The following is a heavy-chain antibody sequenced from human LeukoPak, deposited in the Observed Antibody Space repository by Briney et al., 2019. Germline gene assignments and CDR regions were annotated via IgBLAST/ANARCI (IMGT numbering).Heavy chain of an antibody. CDR3: ARDRSGSNRWFDP. D-gene: IGHD2-15*01. Sequence: ASVKVSCKASGGTFSSYTISWVRQAPGQGLEWMGGIIPIFGTANYAQKFQGRVTITTDESTSTAYMELSSLRSEDTAVYYCARDRSGSNRWFDPWGQGTLVTVSS. J-gene: IGHJ5*02. CDR1: GGTFSSYT. V-gene: IGHV1-69*05. CDR2: IIPIFGTA.